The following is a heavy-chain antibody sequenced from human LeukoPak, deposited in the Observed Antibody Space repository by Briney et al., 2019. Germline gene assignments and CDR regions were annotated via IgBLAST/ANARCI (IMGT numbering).Heavy chain of an antibody. V-gene: IGHV4-4*02. CDR2: IYHSGST. Sequence: SGTLSLTCAVSGGSISSSNWWSWVRQPPGKGLEWIGEIYHSGSTHYNPSLKSRVTISVDKSKNQFSLKLSSVTAADTAVYYGARAYCSSTSCYAGVDYWGQGTLVTVSS. J-gene: IGHJ4*02. CDR3: ARAYCSSTSCYAGVDY. CDR1: GGSISSSNW. D-gene: IGHD2-2*01.